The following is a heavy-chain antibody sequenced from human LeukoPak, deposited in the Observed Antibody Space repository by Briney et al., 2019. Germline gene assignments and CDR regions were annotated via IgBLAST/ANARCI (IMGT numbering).Heavy chain of an antibody. J-gene: IGHJ6*02. CDR2: ISYDGSNK. Sequence: PGRSLRLSCAASGFTFSSYGMHWVRQAPGKGLEWVAVISYDGSNKYYADSVKGRFTISRDNSKNTLYLQMNSLRAEDTAVYYCARTYSTHRHMDVWGQGTTVTVSS. D-gene: IGHD6-13*01. CDR3: ARTYSTHRHMDV. CDR1: GFTFSSYG. V-gene: IGHV3-30*03.